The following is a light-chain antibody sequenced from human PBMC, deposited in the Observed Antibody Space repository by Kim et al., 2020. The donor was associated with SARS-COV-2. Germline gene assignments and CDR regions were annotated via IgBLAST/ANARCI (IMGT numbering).Light chain of an antibody. J-gene: IGLJ3*02. Sequence: QSALTQPASVSGSPGQSITISCTGTSSDVGGYNYVSWYQQHPGKAPKLMIYDVSKRPSGVSNRFSGSKSGNTASLTISGLQAEDEADYYCSSYTSSSTWVFGVVTPLTFL. V-gene: IGLV2-14*01. CDR2: DVS. CDR3: SSYTSSSTWV. CDR1: SSDVGGYNY.